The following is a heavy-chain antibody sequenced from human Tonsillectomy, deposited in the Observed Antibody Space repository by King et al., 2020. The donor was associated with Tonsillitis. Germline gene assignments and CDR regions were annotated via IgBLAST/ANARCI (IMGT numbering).Heavy chain of an antibody. CDR3: ARAGYSGYDGFDY. Sequence: VQLVESGGNLVQPGGSLRLSCAASGFSVSNNFMTWVRQAPGKGLEWVSVLHNGDETYYLDAVKGRFTISRDNSKNTVYLQMNNLRAEDTGVYYCARAGYSGYDGFDYWGQGTLVTVSS. CDR1: GFSVSNNF. D-gene: IGHD5-12*01. CDR2: LHNGDET. J-gene: IGHJ4*02. V-gene: IGHV3-66*01.